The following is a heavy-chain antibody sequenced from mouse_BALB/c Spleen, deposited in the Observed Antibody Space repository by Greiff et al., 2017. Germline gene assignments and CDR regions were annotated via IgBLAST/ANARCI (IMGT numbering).Heavy chain of an antibody. J-gene: IGHJ3*01. Sequence: EVNVVESGGGLVQPGGSLRLSCATSGFTFTDYYMSWVRQPPGKALEWLGFIRNKANGYTTEYSASVKGRFTISRDNSQSILYLQMNTLRAEDSATYNCARDDYYGSSFAWFAYWGQGTLVTVSA. V-gene: IGHV7-3*02. D-gene: IGHD1-1*01. CDR2: IRNKANGYTT. CDR1: GFTFTDYY. CDR3: ARDDYYGSSFAWFAY.